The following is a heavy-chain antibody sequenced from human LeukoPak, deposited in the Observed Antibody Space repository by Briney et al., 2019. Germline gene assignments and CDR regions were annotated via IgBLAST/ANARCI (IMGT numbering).Heavy chain of an antibody. J-gene: IGHJ4*02. V-gene: IGHV5-51*01. D-gene: IGHD3-22*01. CDR2: IYPGDSDT. Sequence: GESLKISCKGSGYSFTSNWIGWVRQMPGKGLEWMGIIYPGDSDTRYSPSFQGQVTISADKSISTAYLQWSSLKASDTAMYYCARQYYYDSSGYWAQPFDYWGQGTLVTVSS. CDR3: ARQYYYDSSGYWAQPFDY. CDR1: GYSFTSNW.